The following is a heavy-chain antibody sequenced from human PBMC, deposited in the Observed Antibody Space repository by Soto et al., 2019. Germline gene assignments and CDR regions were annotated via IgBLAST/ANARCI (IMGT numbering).Heavy chain of an antibody. D-gene: IGHD3-9*01. J-gene: IGHJ4*02. CDR2: VSGSGNNT. CDR1: GFIFSNYA. Sequence: GGSLRLSCAASGFIFSNYAMTWVRQAPGKGLECVSSVSGSGNNTYYADSMKGHFTISRDNSKTTLYLQMNGLRPEDTAVYYCAEKSCDTESWDQGTLVNVSS. V-gene: IGHV3-23*01. CDR3: AEKSCDTES.